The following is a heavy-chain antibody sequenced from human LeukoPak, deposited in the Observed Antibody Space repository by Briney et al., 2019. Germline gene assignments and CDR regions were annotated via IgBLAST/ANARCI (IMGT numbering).Heavy chain of an antibody. CDR1: GDSIESYC. V-gene: IGHV4-59*13. D-gene: IGHD3-16*01. J-gene: IGHJ4*02. CDR2: MYNSGPP. Sequence: SETLSLACSLSGDSIESYCWTWIRQPRGKGPEWIGYMYNSGPPNYNPSLKSRVTISGDTTKNVFSLNLQSVTAADSAIYYCAALPYTTAWREYWGQGALVTVSS. CDR3: AALPYTTAWREY.